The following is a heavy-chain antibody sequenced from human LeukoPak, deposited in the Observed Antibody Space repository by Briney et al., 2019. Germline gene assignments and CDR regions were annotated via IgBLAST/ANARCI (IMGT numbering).Heavy chain of an antibody. CDR3: ARIGYSSSCTDY. CDR2: IKQGGSQT. CDR1: GFTFSSYS. D-gene: IGHD2-2*01. V-gene: IGHV3-7*01. J-gene: IGHJ4*02. Sequence: GSLRLSCAASGFTFSSYSMTWVRQAPGKGLEWVANIKQGGSQTYYVDSVKGRFTISRDNAKNSVYLQMNSLRAGDTAIYYCARIGYSSSCTDYWGQGTLVTVSS.